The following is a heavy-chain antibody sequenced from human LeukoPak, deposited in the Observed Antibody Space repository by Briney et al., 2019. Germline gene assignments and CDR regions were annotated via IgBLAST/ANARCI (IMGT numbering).Heavy chain of an antibody. Sequence: PSETLSLTCTVSGGSISSSSYYWGWIRQPPGKGLEWIGSIYYSGSTYYSPSLKSRVTISVDTSKNQFSLKLSSVTAADTAVYYCAREQGLQVADYWGQGTLVTVSS. CDR2: IYYSGST. J-gene: IGHJ4*02. CDR1: GGSISSSSYY. V-gene: IGHV4-39*07. D-gene: IGHD4-11*01. CDR3: AREQGLQVADY.